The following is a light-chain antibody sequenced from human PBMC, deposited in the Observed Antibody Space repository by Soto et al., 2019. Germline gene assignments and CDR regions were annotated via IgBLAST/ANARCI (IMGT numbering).Light chain of an antibody. CDR2: DTS. Sequence: EIVLTQSPGTLSLSPGERATLSCRASQTITSKSLAWYQQKPGQAPRLLIYDTSSRATGIPDRFSGSGSGTDFALTISRLEPEDFAVYYCQLYGTSPGFTFGPGTEVDIK. CDR3: QLYGTSPGFT. V-gene: IGKV3-20*01. CDR1: QTITSKS. J-gene: IGKJ3*01.